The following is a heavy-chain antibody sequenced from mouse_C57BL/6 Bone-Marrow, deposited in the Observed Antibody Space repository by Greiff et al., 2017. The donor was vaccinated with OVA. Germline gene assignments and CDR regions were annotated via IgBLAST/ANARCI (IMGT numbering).Heavy chain of an antibody. CDR2: IDPSDSYT. V-gene: IGHV1-59*01. J-gene: IGHJ4*01. CDR3: ARRGSYYYAMDY. Sequence: VQLQQPGAELVRPGTSVKLSCKASGYTFTSYWMHWVKQRPGQGLEWIGVIDPSDSYTNYTHKFTGKATLTVDTSSSTAYMQLSSLTSEDSAVYYCARRGSYYYAMDYWGQGTTVTVSS. CDR1: GYTFTSYW.